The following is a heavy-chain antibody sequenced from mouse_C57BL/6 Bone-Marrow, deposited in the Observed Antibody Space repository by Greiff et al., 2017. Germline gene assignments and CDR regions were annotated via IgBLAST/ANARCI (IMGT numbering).Heavy chain of an antibody. J-gene: IGHJ4*01. CDR3: ARGSNYVWYAMDY. CDR2: IDPEDGET. V-gene: IGHV14-2*01. Sequence: VQLQQSGAELVKPGASVKLSCTASGFNIKDYYMHWVKQRTEQGLEWIGRIDPEDGETKYAPQFQGKATITADTSSNTAYLQLSSLTSEDTAVYYCARGSNYVWYAMDYWGQGTSVTVSS. D-gene: IGHD2-5*01. CDR1: GFNIKDYY.